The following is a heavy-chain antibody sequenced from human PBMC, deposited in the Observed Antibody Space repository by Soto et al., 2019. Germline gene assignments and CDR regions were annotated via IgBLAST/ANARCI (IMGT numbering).Heavy chain of an antibody. CDR2: IGTAGDT. CDR1: GFTFSSYD. J-gene: IGHJ4*02. Sequence: GGSLRLSCAASGFTFSSYDMHWVRQATGKGLEWVSAIGTAGDTYYPGSVEGRFTISRENAKNSLYLQMNSLRAEDTAVYYCARVEKLGGSCDXWGQGTLVTVSS. D-gene: IGHD2-15*01. CDR3: ARVEKLGGSCDX. V-gene: IGHV3-13*01.